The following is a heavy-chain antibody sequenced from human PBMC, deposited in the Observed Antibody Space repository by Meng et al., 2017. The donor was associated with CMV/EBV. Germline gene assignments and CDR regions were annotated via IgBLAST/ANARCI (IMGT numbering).Heavy chain of an antibody. CDR1: GFTVSSTY. CDR2: IYSGGST. D-gene: IGHD2/OR15-2a*01. Sequence: SCAASGFTVSSTYMSWVRQAPGKGLEWVSVIYSGGSTYYADSVKGRFTISRDNSKNTLYLQMNSLRAEDTAVYYCARAASSSMTLDPWSQGTLVTVSS. CDR3: ARAASSSMTLDP. J-gene: IGHJ5*02. V-gene: IGHV3-66*02.